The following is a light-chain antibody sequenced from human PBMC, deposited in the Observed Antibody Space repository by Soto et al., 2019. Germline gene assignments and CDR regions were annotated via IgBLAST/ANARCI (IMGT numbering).Light chain of an antibody. CDR3: SSYTRQSTYV. CDR1: SSDVGGYKY. V-gene: IGLV2-14*03. Sequence: QSVLTQPASVSGSPGQSITISCTGTSSDVGGYKYVSWFQQYPGKVPKLIIYEVDDRPSGVSNRFSASKSGNTASLTISGLQAEDEVDYYCSSYTRQSTYVFGTGTKVTAL. J-gene: IGLJ1*01. CDR2: EVD.